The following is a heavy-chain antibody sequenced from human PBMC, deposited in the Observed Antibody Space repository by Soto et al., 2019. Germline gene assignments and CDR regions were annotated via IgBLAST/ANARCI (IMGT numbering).Heavy chain of an antibody. CDR2: IIPTFGTA. D-gene: IGHD2-21*02. J-gene: IGHJ3*02. Sequence: SVKVSCKASGGTFSSYAISWVRQAPGQGLEWMGGIIPTFGTANYAQKFQGRVTITADKSTSTAYMELSSLRSEDTAVYYCSLAYCGGDCYSGAFDIWGQGTMVTVSS. CDR1: GGTFSSYA. CDR3: SLAYCGGDCYSGAFDI. V-gene: IGHV1-69*06.